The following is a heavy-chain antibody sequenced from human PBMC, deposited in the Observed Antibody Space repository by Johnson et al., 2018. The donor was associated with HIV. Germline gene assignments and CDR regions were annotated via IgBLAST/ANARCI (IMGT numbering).Heavy chain of an antibody. D-gene: IGHD6-19*01. J-gene: IGHJ3*02. Sequence: VQLVESGGGVVQPGRSLRLSCAASGFTFSNYAMHWVRQAPGKGLEWVAVISSDGSIKYYADSVKGQFTISRDNSKNTLYLQINSLRAEDTAVYFCARVGRPWLPRDAFDIWGQGTMVTVSS. CDR2: ISSDGSIK. CDR3: ARVGRPWLPRDAFDI. CDR1: GFTFSNYA. V-gene: IGHV3-30*14.